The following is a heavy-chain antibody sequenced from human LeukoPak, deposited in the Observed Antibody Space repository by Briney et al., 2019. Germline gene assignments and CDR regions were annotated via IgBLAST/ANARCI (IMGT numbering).Heavy chain of an antibody. CDR2: MNPNSGNT. D-gene: IGHD5-18*01. CDR3: ARVHSRGIQPVGY. CDR1: GYTFTSYD. V-gene: IGHV1-8*01. J-gene: IGHJ4*02. Sequence: ASVKVSCKASGYTFTSYDINWVRQATGQGLEWMGWMNPNSGNTGYAQKFQGRVTMTGNTSISTAYMELSSLRSEDTAVYYCARVHSRGIQPVGYWGQGTLVTVSS.